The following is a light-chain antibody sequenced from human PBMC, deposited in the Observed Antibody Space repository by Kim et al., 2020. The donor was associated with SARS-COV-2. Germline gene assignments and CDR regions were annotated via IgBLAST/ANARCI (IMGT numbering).Light chain of an antibody. CDR2: DVF. V-gene: IGKV3-11*01. Sequence: EIVLTQSPATLSLSPGERATLSCWTSQSVSNYLAWYQQKPGQAPRLLIYDVFNRATGIPARFSGSGSGTDFTLTITSLEPEDFAFYFCQHRNNWPPTFGQGTRLEIK. CDR3: QHRNNWPPT. J-gene: IGKJ5*01. CDR1: QSVSNY.